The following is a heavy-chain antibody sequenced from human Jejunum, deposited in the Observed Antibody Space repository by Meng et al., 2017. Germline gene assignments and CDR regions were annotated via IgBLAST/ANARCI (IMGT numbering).Heavy chain of an antibody. Sequence: QVHRQEAGPGLVKPSQPLSLPCTVSGGSLRPGAYYWSWIRQHPGKGLEWIGYIYYTGSTFYNPSLKSRVSISLETSKNQFSLKVTSVTAADTAFYYCARLGITETIGGFDPWGQGILVTVSS. CDR2: IYYTGST. D-gene: IGHD1-7*01. CDR3: ARLGITETIGGFDP. CDR1: GGSLRPGAYY. V-gene: IGHV4-31*03. J-gene: IGHJ5*02.